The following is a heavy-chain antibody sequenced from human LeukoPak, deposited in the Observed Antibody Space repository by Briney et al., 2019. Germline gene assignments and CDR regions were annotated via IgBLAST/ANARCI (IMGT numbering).Heavy chain of an antibody. CDR2: ISAYNGNT. CDR1: GYTFTSYG. Sequence: GASVKVSCKASGYTFTSYGISWVRQAPGQGLEWMGWISAYNGNTNYAQKLQGRVTMTTDTPTSTAYMELRSLRSDDTAVYYCARDLRIWRIMITPGGFDPWGQGTLVTVSS. D-gene: IGHD3-16*01. J-gene: IGHJ5*02. CDR3: ARDLRIWRIMITPGGFDP. V-gene: IGHV1-18*01.